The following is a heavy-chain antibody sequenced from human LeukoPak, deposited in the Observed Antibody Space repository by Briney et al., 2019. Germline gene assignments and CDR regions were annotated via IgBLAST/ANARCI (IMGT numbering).Heavy chain of an antibody. Sequence: GASVKVSCKASGYTFTGYYMHWVRQAPGQGLEWMGWINPNGGGTNYAQKFQGRVTMTRDTSISTAYMELSRLRSDDTAVYYCATHRGYDPYYFDYWGQGTLVTVSS. CDR3: ATHRGYDPYYFDY. D-gene: IGHD5-12*01. CDR1: GYTFTGYY. CDR2: INPNGGGT. J-gene: IGHJ4*02. V-gene: IGHV1-2*02.